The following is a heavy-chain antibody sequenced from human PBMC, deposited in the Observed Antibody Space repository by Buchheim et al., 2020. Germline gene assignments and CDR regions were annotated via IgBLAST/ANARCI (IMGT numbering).Heavy chain of an antibody. CDR3: ASGSSGWYGGGDYFDY. CDR1: GFTFSSYG. Sequence: QVQLVESGGGVVQPGRSLRLSCAASGFTFSSYGMHWVRQAPGKGLEWVAVIWYDGSNKYYADSVKGRFTISRDNSKNTLYLQMNSRRAEDTAVYYCASGSSGWYGGGDYFDYWGQGTL. V-gene: IGHV3-33*01. CDR2: IWYDGSNK. D-gene: IGHD6-19*01. J-gene: IGHJ4*02.